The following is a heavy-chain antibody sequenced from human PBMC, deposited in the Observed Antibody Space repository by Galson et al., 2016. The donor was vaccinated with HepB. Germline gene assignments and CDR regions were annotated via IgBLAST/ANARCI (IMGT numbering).Heavy chain of an antibody. V-gene: IGHV3-23*01. J-gene: IGHJ4*02. Sequence: SLRLSCAASGFTFSNYWMSWVRQAPGEGLEWVSGIGGSDTGTYYADSVRGRFTISRDNSKNTLYLQMNSLRAGDAAVYYCAKDRGGRVDTGTLDYWGQGTLVTVSS. CDR2: IGGSDTGT. CDR3: AKDRGGRVDTGTLDY. CDR1: GFTFSNYW. D-gene: IGHD5-18*01.